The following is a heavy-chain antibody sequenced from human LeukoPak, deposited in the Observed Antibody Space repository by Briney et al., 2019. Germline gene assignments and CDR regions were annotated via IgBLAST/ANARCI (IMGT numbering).Heavy chain of an antibody. Sequence: GSLRLSCAASGFTFSSYAMSWVRQAPGKGLEWVSAISGSGGSTYYADSVKGRFTISRDNSKNTLYLQMNSLRAEDTAVYYCAKDSFLSSSGPKGGYWGQGTLVTVSS. CDR2: ISGSGGST. CDR1: GFTFSSYA. V-gene: IGHV3-23*01. J-gene: IGHJ4*02. CDR3: AKDSFLSSSGPKGGY. D-gene: IGHD6-6*01.